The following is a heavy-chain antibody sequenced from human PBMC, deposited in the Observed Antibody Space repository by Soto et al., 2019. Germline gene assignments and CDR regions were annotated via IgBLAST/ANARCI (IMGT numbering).Heavy chain of an antibody. CDR2: IYYSGST. D-gene: IGHD5-12*01. CDR1: GGSISSYY. J-gene: IGHJ4*02. CDR3: ARDFVPAYSGFSDY. Sequence: SETLSLTCTVSGGSISSYYWSWIRQPPGKGLEWIGYIYYSGSTNYNPSLRSRVTLSVDTSKNQFSLKLSSVTAADTAVYYCARDFVPAYSGFSDYWGQGSLVTVSS. V-gene: IGHV4-59*12.